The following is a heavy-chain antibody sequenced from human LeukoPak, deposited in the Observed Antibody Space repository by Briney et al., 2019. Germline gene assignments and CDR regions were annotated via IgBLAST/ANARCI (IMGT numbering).Heavy chain of an antibody. D-gene: IGHD3-22*01. CDR1: GGSISSYY. CDR2: IYYSGLT. CDR3: ARQDYYDLGINA. J-gene: IGHJ5*02. Sequence: SETLSLTCTVSGGSISSYYWGWVRQPPGKGLEWIGTIYYSGLTYYNPSLKSRVTISGDTSKNQFSLKLSSVTAADTAVYYCARQDYYDLGINAWGQGTLVTVSS. V-gene: IGHV4-39*01.